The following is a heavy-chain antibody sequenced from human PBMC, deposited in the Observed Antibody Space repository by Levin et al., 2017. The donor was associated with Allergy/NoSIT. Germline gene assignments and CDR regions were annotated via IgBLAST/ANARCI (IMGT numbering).Heavy chain of an antibody. CDR2: ISYDESNK. J-gene: IGHJ4*02. D-gene: IGHD6-13*01. Sequence: GESLKISCAASGFTFNSYGMHWVRQAPGKGLEWVAVISYDESNKYYADSVKGRFTISRDNSKNTLYLQMNSLSAEDTAVYYCAKGTRGSSSYYESFDYWGQGVLVTVSS. CDR1: GFTFNSYG. CDR3: AKGTRGSSSYYESFDY. V-gene: IGHV3-30*18.